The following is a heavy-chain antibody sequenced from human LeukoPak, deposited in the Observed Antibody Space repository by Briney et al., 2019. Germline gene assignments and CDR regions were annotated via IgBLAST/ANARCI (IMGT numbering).Heavy chain of an antibody. V-gene: IGHV3-23*01. CDR3: ARDQGAFDY. CDR2: ISPSGDIT. Sequence: GGTLRLSCAASGFTFSNYGMNWVRQAPGKGLEWVSDISPSGDITYYADSVKGRFTISRDNARSSLYLQMNNLRAEDTAVYYCARDQGAFDYWGQGTVVTVSS. CDR1: GFTFSNYG. D-gene: IGHD3-16*01. J-gene: IGHJ4*02.